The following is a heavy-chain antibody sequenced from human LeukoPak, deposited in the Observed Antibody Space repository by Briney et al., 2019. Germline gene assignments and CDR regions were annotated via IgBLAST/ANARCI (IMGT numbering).Heavy chain of an antibody. D-gene: IGHD3-10*01. J-gene: IGHJ4*02. CDR3: AKSVATGTGREWFGELEIDY. CDR1: GFTFDDYA. Sequence: GGSLRLSCAASGFTFDDYAMHWVRQAPGKGLEWVSGISWNSGSIGYADSVKGRFTISRDNAKNSLYLQMNSLRAEDTALYYCAKSVATGTGREWFGELEIDYWGQGTLVTVSS. CDR2: ISWNSGSI. V-gene: IGHV3-9*01.